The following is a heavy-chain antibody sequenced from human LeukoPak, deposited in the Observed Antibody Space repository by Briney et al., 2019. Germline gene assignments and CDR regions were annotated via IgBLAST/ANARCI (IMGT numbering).Heavy chain of an antibody. CDR2: INWNGGTT. V-gene: IGHV3-20*04. Sequence: GGSLRLSCAASGFTFSSYWMHWVRQAPGKGLEWVSGINWNGGTTTYADSVKGRFTISRDNAKNSLYLQMNSLGVEDTAFYYCARNSGANVYTYSFQYWGRGTLVTVSS. CDR1: GFTFSSYW. CDR3: ARNSGANVYTYSFQY. J-gene: IGHJ4*02. D-gene: IGHD1-26*01.